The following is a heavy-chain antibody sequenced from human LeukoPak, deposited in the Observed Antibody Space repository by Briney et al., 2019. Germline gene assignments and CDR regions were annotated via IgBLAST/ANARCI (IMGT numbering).Heavy chain of an antibody. J-gene: IGHJ6*03. CDR1: GDSVSSNSAA. CDR2: TYYRSKWSS. D-gene: IGHD1-14*01. Sequence: SQTLSLTCAISGDSVSSNSAAWHWIRQSPSRGLEWLGRTYYRSKWSSDYAISVKSRITINSDTSKNQFSLQLNSVTPEDTAVYYCAREGGCYYYIDVWGKGITVTVSS. V-gene: IGHV6-1*01. CDR3: AREGGCYYYIDV.